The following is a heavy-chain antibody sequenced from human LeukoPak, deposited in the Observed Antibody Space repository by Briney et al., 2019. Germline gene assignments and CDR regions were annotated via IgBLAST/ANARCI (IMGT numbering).Heavy chain of an antibody. V-gene: IGHV4-30-4*01. J-gene: IGHJ4*02. D-gene: IGHD5-12*01. CDR3: ARSDSGYELDC. CDR2: IYYSGST. CDR1: GGSISSGDYY. Sequence: SETLSLTCTVSGGSISSGDYYWSWIRQPPGKGLEWIGYIYYSGSTYYNPSLKSRVTISVDTSKNQFSLKLSSVTAADTAVYYCARSDSGYELDCWGQGTLVTVSS.